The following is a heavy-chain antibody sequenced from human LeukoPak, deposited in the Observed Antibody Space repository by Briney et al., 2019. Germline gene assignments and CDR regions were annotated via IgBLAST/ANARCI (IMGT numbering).Heavy chain of an antibody. CDR2: IIPILGIA. CDR1: VGTFSNYA. V-gene: IGHV1-69*04. Sequence: ASVTVSFKASVGTFSNYAISWLRQAPGQGLEWMGRIIPILGIANYAQKFQGRVTITADKSTSTAYMELSSLRSEDTAVYYCARDYSLGIAVATSDYWGQGTLVTVSS. J-gene: IGHJ4*02. D-gene: IGHD6-19*01. CDR3: ARDYSLGIAVATSDY.